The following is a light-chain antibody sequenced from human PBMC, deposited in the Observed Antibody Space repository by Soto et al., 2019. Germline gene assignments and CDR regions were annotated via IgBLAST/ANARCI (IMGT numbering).Light chain of an antibody. V-gene: IGKV3-20*01. CDR1: QSVRSNY. CDR2: GAS. CDR3: QQYGGSPYT. J-gene: IGKJ2*01. Sequence: EIVLTQSPGTLSLSPGERATLSCRASQSVRSNYLAWYQRKPGQAPRLLIYGASTRATGIPDRVSGTGSGTDFTLAISRLEPEDFAVYYCQQYGGSPYTVGQGTKLEIK.